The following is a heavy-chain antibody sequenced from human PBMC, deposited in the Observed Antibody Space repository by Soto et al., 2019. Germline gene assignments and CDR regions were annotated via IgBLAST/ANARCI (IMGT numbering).Heavy chain of an antibody. CDR3: AKDSNKYSSSLRGHYFDY. J-gene: IGHJ4*02. Sequence: GGSLRLSCAASGFPFSSYVTGWVRQAPGKGLEWVSGISGGGSNTFYADYVKGRFTISRDNSKNTLLLQMNSLGAEDTAVYYCAKDSNKYSSSLRGHYFDYWGQGIGVTVSS. D-gene: IGHD4-4*01. CDR2: ISGGGSNT. CDR1: GFPFSSYV. V-gene: IGHV3-23*01.